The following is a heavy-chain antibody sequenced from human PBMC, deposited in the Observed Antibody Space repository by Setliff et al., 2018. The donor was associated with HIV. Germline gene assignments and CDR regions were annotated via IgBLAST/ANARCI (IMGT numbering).Heavy chain of an antibody. CDR1: GVSVGSGDYY. J-gene: IGHJ4*02. CDR3: ATRPRIAARPFDY. CDR2: IFHSGDT. V-gene: IGHV4-31*03. D-gene: IGHD6-6*01. Sequence: SETLSLTCSVSGVSVGSGDYYWHWIRQHPEKALEWIGYIFHSGDTYYNPSLKSRISMSVDTSKNQFSLELTSLTAADTVVYYCATRPRIAARPFDYWGQGMLVTVSS.